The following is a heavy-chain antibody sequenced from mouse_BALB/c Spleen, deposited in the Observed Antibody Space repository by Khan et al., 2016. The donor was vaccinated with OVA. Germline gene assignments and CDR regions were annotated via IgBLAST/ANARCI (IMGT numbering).Heavy chain of an antibody. D-gene: IGHD2-4*01. CDR3: ARKNYYDYDPFPY. V-gene: IGHV3-2*02. Sequence: EVQLQESGPGLVKPSQSLSLTCTVTGYSITSEYAWNWIRQFPGNKLEWMGYINYNGNTRFNPSLKSKTSITRDKSTNQFFLQLNSVTTEDTATYYSARKNYYDYDPFPYWGQGTLVTVSA. CDR1: GYSITSEYA. CDR2: INYNGNT. J-gene: IGHJ3*01.